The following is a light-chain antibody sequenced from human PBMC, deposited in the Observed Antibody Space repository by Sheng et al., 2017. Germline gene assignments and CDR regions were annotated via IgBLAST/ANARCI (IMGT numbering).Light chain of an antibody. J-gene: IGKJ2*01. CDR3: QQVRSYPRST. V-gene: IGKV1-9*01. CDR1: QAINTY. Sequence: DIQLTQSPSFLSASVGDRVTITCRASQAINTYLAWYQQKPWKAPNLLIYAADTLQSGVPSRFSGSGSGTDFTLTISSLQPEDSATYYCQQVRSYPRSTFGQGTKLEIK. CDR2: AAD.